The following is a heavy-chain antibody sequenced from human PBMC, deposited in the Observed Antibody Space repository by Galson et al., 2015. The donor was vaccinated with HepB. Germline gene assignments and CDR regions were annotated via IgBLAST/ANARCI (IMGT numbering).Heavy chain of an antibody. CDR2: INPSGGST. CDR3: ARDFSSGPAAKSGSSSPLDY. Sequence: SVKVSCKASGSTFTSYYMHWVRQAPGQGLEWMGIINPSGGSTSYAQKFQGRVTMTRDTSTSTVYMELSSLRSEDTAVYYCARDFSSGPAAKSGSSSPLDYWGQGTLVTVSS. CDR1: GSTFTSYY. J-gene: IGHJ4*02. D-gene: IGHD6-6*01. V-gene: IGHV1-46*01.